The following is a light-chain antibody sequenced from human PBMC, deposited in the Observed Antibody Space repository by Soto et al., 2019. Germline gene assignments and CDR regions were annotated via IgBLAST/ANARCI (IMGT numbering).Light chain of an antibody. CDR2: DAS. V-gene: IGKV3-11*01. CDR1: QSVSSY. J-gene: IGKJ4*01. Sequence: EIVLTQSPATLSLSPGERATLSCRASQSVSSYLAWYQQKPGQAPRLLIYDASNRATGIPARFSGSGSGTDFTLTISSLEPEDFAVYYCQQRSNWPLPFVGGTKVEI. CDR3: QQRSNWPLP.